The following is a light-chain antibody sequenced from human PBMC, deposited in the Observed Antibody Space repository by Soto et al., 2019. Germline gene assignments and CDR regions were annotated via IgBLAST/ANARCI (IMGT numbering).Light chain of an antibody. V-gene: IGKV3-11*01. J-gene: IGKJ2*01. CDR3: QQRSNWPYT. CDR1: QSVSSY. CDR2: DAS. Sequence: EIVLTQSPDTLSLSTGERATLSCRASQSVSSYLVWYQQKPGQAPGLLIYDASNRATGIPARFSGSGSGTDFTLTISIREPEDFAVYYCQQRSNWPYTFGQGTKLEIK.